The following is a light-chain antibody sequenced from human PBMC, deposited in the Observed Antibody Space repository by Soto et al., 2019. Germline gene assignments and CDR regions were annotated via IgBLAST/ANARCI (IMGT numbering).Light chain of an antibody. CDR3: SSYTSSSTKV. CDR1: SRDVGGYNY. J-gene: IGLJ2*01. V-gene: IGLV2-14*01. CDR2: DVS. Sequence: QSALTQPASVSGSPGQSITISCTGTSRDVGGYNYVSWYQQHPGKAPKLMIYDVSNRTSGVSNRFSGSKSGNTASLTISWLQAEDEADYYCSSYTSSSTKVFGGGTKLTVL.